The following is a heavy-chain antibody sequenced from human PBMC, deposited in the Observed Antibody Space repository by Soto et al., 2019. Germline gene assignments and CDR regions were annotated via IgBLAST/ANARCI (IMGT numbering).Heavy chain of an antibody. D-gene: IGHD1-7*01. Sequence: ASVKVSWKVAGYTLTELSMHWVRQAPGKGLEWMGGFDPEDGETIYAQKFQGRVTMTEDTSTDTAYMELSSLRSEDTAAYYCATTGITGTTWMPWFDPWGQGTLVPVSS. CDR1: GYTLTELS. CDR3: ATTGITGTTWMPWFDP. V-gene: IGHV1-24*01. CDR2: FDPEDGET. J-gene: IGHJ5*02.